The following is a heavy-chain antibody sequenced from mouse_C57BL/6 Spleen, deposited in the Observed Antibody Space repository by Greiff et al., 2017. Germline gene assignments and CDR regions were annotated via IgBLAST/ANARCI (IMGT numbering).Heavy chain of an antibody. J-gene: IGHJ4*01. V-gene: IGHV1-50*01. D-gene: IGHD2-3*01. CDR2: IDPSNSYT. CDR3: ARRGKYDGYRSNAMDY. CDR1: GYTFTSYW. Sequence: QVQLQQPGAELVKPGASVKLSCKASGYTFTSYWMQWVKQRPGQGLEWIGEIDPSNSYTNYNQKFKGKATLTVDTSSSTAYMQLSSLTSEDSAVYYCARRGKYDGYRSNAMDYWGQGTSVTVSS.